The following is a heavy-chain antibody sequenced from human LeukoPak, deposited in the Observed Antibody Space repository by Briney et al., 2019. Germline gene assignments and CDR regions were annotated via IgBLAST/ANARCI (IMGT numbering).Heavy chain of an antibody. D-gene: IGHD6-6*01. CDR3: ARERTSIPGDTYIYSSSSDVN. CDR1: GGSVSSGSYY. CDR2: IYYSGST. V-gene: IGHV4-61*01. J-gene: IGHJ4*02. Sequence: SETLSLTCTVSGGSVSSGSYYWSWIRQPPGKGLEWIGYIYYSGSTNYNPSLKSRVTISVDTSKNQFSLKLSSVTAADTAVYHCARERTSIPGDTYIYSSSSDVNWGQGTLVTVSS.